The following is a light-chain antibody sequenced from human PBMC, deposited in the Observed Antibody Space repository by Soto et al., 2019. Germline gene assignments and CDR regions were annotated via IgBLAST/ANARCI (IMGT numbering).Light chain of an antibody. CDR1: ESISGW. CDR3: QKYKSEWT. CDR2: DAS. Sequence: DIEMTQSPSTLSASIGDGVTITCRASESISGWLAWYQQQPGKAPKLLIYDASNLESGVPSRFSGSGSGTEFTLAISSLQPDDFATYFCQKYKSEWTLGQGTKVDIK. V-gene: IGKV1-5*01. J-gene: IGKJ1*01.